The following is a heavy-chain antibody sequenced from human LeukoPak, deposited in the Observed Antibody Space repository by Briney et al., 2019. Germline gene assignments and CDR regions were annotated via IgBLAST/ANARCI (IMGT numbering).Heavy chain of an antibody. D-gene: IGHD5-12*01. V-gene: IGHV3-7*04. CDR1: GFTFSSYW. Sequence: PGGSLRLSCAASGFTFSSYWMSWARQAPGKGLEWVANIREDGSEKYYVDSVKGRFTISRDNGKNSLYLQMDSLRAEDTAVYYCARGGYQSYWGQGTLVTVSS. CDR2: IREDGSEK. CDR3: ARGGYQSY. J-gene: IGHJ4*02.